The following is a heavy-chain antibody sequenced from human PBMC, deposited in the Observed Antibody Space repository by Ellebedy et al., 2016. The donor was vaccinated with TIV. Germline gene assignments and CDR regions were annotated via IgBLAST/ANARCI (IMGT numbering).Heavy chain of an antibody. J-gene: IGHJ4*02. CDR2: IFYNRRT. CDR1: GGSISSSSFY. V-gene: IGHV4-39*01. Sequence: MPSETLSLTCTVSGGSISSSSFYWGWIRQPPGKGLECIGTIFYNRRTNYNASLKSRVTISIDTSKNQFSLSLSSVTAADTAVYYCARRVDDDSFPFDNWGQGTLVTVSS. CDR3: ARRVDDDSFPFDN. D-gene: IGHD3-22*01.